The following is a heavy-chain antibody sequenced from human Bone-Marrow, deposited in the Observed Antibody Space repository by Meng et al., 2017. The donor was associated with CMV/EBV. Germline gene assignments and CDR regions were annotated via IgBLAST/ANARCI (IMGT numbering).Heavy chain of an antibody. V-gene: IGHV1-3*01. CDR2: INAGNGNT. D-gene: IGHD3-3*01. Sequence: FTSYAMHWGRQAPGQRLEWMGWINAGNGNTKYSQKFQGRVTITRDTSASTAYMELSSLRSEDTAVYYCAREGSYDFWSGYDYYFDYWGQGTLVTVSS. CDR1: FTSYA. J-gene: IGHJ4*02. CDR3: AREGSYDFWSGYDYYFDY.